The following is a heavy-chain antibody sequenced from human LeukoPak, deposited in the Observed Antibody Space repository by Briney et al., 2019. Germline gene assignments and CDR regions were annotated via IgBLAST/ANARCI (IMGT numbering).Heavy chain of an antibody. D-gene: IGHD1-26*01. J-gene: IGHJ4*02. CDR3: AKKIRYPYYFDY. V-gene: IGHV3-23*01. CDR1: RFTFSSYA. Sequence: GGSLRLSCAASRFTFSSYAMSWVRQAPGKGLEWVSAISGSGGSTYYADSVKGRFTISRDNSKNTLYLQMNSLRAEDTAVYYCAKKIRYPYYFDYWGQGTLVTVSS. CDR2: ISGSGGST.